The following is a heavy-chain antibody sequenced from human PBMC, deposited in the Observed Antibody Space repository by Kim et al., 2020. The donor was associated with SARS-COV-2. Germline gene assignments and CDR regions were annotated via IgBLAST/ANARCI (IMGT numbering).Heavy chain of an antibody. CDR2: INPNSGGT. D-gene: IGHD3-9*01. V-gene: IGHV1-2*06. CDR1: GYTFTGYY. J-gene: IGHJ5*02. Sequence: ASVKVSCKASGYTFTGYYMHWVRQAPGQGLEWMGRINPNSGGTNYAQKFQGRVTMTRDTSISTAYMELSRLRSDDTAVYYCARAGIFSTTGKWFDPWGQGTLVTVSS. CDR3: ARAGIFSTTGKWFDP.